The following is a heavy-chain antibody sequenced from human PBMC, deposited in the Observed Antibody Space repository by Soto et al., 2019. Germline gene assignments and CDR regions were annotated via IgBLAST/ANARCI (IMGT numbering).Heavy chain of an antibody. CDR1: GFTFSSYA. CDR3: ARTSGSGSYYGGQDY. V-gene: IGHV3-30-3*01. Sequence: QVQLVESGGGVVQPGRSLRLSCAASGFTFSSYAMHWVRQAPGKGLERVAVISYDGSNKYYADSVKGRFTISRDNSKNTLYLQMNSLRAEDTAVYYCARTSGSGSYYGGQDYWGQGTLVTVSS. J-gene: IGHJ4*02. D-gene: IGHD3-10*01. CDR2: ISYDGSNK.